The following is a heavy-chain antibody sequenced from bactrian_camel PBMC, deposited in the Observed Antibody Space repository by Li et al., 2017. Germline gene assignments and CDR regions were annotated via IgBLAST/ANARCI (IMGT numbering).Heavy chain of an antibody. J-gene: IGHJ6*01. CDR2: IGFLGST. CDR3: LRYHDYEGHS. CDR1: AYTPANVR. V-gene: IGHV3S55*01. Sequence: HVQLVESGGGSVQAGGSLRLSCAFDAYTPANVRMAWYRQAPEKERELVASIGFLGSTWYADSVKGRFTIAQDKSKKSLSLEMNSLRSDDTAVYYCLRYHDYEGHSWGRGTQVTVS. D-gene: IGHD4*01.